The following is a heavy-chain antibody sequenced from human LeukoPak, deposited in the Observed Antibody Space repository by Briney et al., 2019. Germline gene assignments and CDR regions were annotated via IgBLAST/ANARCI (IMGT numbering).Heavy chain of an antibody. CDR3: ARDPPIYCSGGSCYSGYYYYGMDV. J-gene: IGHJ6*02. D-gene: IGHD2-15*01. V-gene: IGHV1-18*01. CDR1: GYTFTSYG. CDR2: ISAYSGNT. Sequence: ASVKVSCKASGYTFTSYGISWVRQAPGQGLEWMGWISAYSGNTNYAQKLQGRVTMTTDTSTSTAYMELRSLRSDDTAVYYCARDPPIYCSGGSCYSGYYYYGMDVWGQGTTVTVSS.